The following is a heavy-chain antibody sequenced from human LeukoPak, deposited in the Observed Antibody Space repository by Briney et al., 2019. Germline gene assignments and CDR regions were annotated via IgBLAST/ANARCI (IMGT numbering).Heavy chain of an antibody. J-gene: IGHJ4*02. V-gene: IGHV3-66*01. Sequence: GGSLRLSCAASGFTVSTNYMSWVRQAPGKGLEWVSLIYSGGGTYYADSVKGRFTISRDNSRNTLSLQMNSLRVDDTAVYYCARGFRSVTTWGYSDYWGQGALVTVSS. CDR3: ARGFRSVTTWGYSDY. CDR1: GFTVSTNY. D-gene: IGHD4-17*01. CDR2: IYSGGGT.